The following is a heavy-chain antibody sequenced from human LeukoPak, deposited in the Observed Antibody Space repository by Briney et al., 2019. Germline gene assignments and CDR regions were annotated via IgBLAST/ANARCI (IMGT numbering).Heavy chain of an antibody. CDR2: IRYDGSNK. J-gene: IGHJ4*02. D-gene: IGHD3-10*01. V-gene: IGHV3-30*02. Sequence: GGSLRLSCAASGFTFSDYGMHWVRQAPGKGLEWVAFIRYDGSNKYYADSVKGRFTISRDSSKNTLYLQMNSLRAEDTAVYYCATYYYGSGGFGVGYWGQGTLVTVSS. CDR3: ATYYYGSGGFGVGY. CDR1: GFTFSDYG.